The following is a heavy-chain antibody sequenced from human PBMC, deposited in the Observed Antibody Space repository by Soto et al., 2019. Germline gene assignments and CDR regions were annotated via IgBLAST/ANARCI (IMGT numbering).Heavy chain of an antibody. J-gene: IGHJ6*02. Sequence: PGESLRISYKGSGYSFTSYWISWVRPMPGKGLEWMGRIDPSDSYTNYSPSFQGHVTISADKSISTAYLQWSSLKASDTAMYYCARAHIVVVPAAIGSYYYYGMDVWGQGTTVTVSS. CDR1: GYSFTSYW. V-gene: IGHV5-10-1*01. D-gene: IGHD2-2*02. CDR2: IDPSDSYT. CDR3: ARAHIVVVPAAIGSYYYYGMDV.